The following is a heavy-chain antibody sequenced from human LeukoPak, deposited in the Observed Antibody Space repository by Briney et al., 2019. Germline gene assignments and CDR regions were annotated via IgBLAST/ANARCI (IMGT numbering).Heavy chain of an antibody. D-gene: IGHD2-2*02. CDR3: ARDPCSSTSCYTGD. V-gene: IGHV4-30-4*01. CDR1: GGSISSGDYY. Sequence: SETLSLTCTVSGGSISSGDYYWSWIRQPPGKGLEWIGYIYYSGSTYYNPSLKSRVTISVDTSKNQFSLKLSSVTAADTAVYYCARDPCSSTSCYTGDWGQGTLVTVSS. CDR2: IYYSGST. J-gene: IGHJ4*02.